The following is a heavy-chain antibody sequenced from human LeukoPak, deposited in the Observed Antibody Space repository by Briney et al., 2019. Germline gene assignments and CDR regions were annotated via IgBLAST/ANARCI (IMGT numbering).Heavy chain of an antibody. CDR2: ISTSSSYI. CDR3: ARAPSRSEQFDP. D-gene: IGHD3-3*01. J-gene: IGHJ5*02. CDR1: GFTFSSYS. V-gene: IGHV3-21*01. Sequence: GGSLRLSCAASGFTFSSYSMNWVRQAPGKGLEWVSSISTSSSYIYYADSVKGRFTISRDNAKNSLYLQMNSLRVEDTAVYHCARAPSRSEQFDPWGQGTLVTVSS.